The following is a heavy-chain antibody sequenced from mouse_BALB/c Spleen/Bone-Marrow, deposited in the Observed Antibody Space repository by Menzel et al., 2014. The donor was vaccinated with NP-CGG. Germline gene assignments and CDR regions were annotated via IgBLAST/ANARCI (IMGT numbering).Heavy chain of an antibody. Sequence: QVQLQQSGAELVKPGASVKLSCKASGYTFSNYYMYWVKQRPGQGLEWIGESNPSNGGSNFNEKFKSKATLTVDKSSSTAYMQLSSLTSEDSAVYYRTRSNYGYWYFDVWGAGTTVTVSS. D-gene: IGHD1-1*01. J-gene: IGHJ1*01. CDR3: TRSNYGYWYFDV. CDR1: GYTFSNYY. CDR2: SNPSNGGS. V-gene: IGHV1S81*02.